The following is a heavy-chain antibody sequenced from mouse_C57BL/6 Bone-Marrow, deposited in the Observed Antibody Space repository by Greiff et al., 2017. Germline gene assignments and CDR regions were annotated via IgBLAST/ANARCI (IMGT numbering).Heavy chain of an antibody. Sequence: VQLQQSGPELVKPGASVKISCKASGYTFTDYYMNWVKQSHGKSLEWIGDINPNNGGTSYNQKFKGKATLTVDKSSSTAYMELRSLTSEDSAVYYGESFPIYCYGSSPCDYEGRGTALTVSS. D-gene: IGHD1-1*01. CDR3: ESFPIYCYGSSPCDY. J-gene: IGHJ2*01. V-gene: IGHV1-26*01. CDR2: INPNNGGT. CDR1: GYTFTDYY.